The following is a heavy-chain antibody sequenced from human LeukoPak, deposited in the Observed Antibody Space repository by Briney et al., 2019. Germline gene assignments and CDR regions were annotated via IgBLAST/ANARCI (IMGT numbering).Heavy chain of an antibody. D-gene: IGHD3-16*01. CDR3: ARDSGGYGLDYFDY. Sequence: GRSLRLSSAASGFTFSSFSMSWVRQAPGEGVGWGSYISGISSTIYYADSVKGRFTIAKDNAKNSLYLQMNSVRAEDTAVYYCARDSGGYGLDYFDYWGQGTLVTVSS. J-gene: IGHJ4*02. V-gene: IGHV3-48*01. CDR1: GFTFSSFS. CDR2: ISGISSTI.